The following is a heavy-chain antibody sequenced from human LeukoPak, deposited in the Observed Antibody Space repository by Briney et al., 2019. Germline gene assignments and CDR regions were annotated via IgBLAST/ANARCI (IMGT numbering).Heavy chain of an antibody. Sequence: SVKVSCKASGGTFSSYAISWVRQAPGQGLEWMGRIIPILGIANYAQKFQGRVTITADKSTSTAYMELSSLRSEDTAVYYCARGAIVLRFLEWLSSSQFDYWGQGTLVTVSS. CDR3: ARGAIVLRFLEWLSSSQFDY. CDR2: IIPILGIA. D-gene: IGHD3-3*01. CDR1: GGTFSSYA. J-gene: IGHJ4*02. V-gene: IGHV1-69*04.